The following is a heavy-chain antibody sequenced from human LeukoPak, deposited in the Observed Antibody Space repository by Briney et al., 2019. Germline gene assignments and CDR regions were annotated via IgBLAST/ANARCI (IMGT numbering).Heavy chain of an antibody. D-gene: IGHD3-10*01. J-gene: IGHJ6*03. CDR1: GGSFSGYY. CDR3: ARRVRYGSGSYYYYYYMDV. CDR2: INHSGST. Sequence: SETLSLTCAVYGGSFSGYYWSWIRQPPGKGLEWIGEINHSGSTNYNPSLKSRVTISVDTSKNQFSLKLSSVTAADTAVYYCARRVRYGSGSYYYYYYMDVWGKGTTVTISS. V-gene: IGHV4-34*01.